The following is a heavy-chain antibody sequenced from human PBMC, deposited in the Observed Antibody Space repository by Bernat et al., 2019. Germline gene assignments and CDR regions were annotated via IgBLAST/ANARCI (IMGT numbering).Heavy chain of an antibody. CDR1: GFTVSSTY. Sequence: EVQLVESGGGLVQPGGSLRLSCATSGFTVSSTYMSWVRQAPGKGLEWVSVIYSGGSTFYADSVKGRFTISRDNSRNTLYLQMNSLRAEDTAVYNCARWAHEDCSGGSCYLDFWGQGTLVTVSS. J-gene: IGHJ4*02. D-gene: IGHD2-15*01. CDR3: ARWAHEDCSGGSCYLDF. CDR2: IYSGGST. V-gene: IGHV3-66*01.